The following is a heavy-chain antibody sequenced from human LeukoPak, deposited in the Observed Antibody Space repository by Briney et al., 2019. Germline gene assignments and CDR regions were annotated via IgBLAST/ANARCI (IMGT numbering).Heavy chain of an antibody. V-gene: IGHV4-61*02. CDR2: IYTSGST. CDR1: GGSISSGSYY. J-gene: IGHJ5*02. CDR3: ARARSGGSWGVDP. D-gene: IGHD2-15*01. Sequence: PSQTLSLTCTVSGGSISSGSYYWSWIRQPAGKGLEWIGRIYTSGSTYYNPSLKSRVTISVDTSKNQFSLKLSSVTAADTAVYYCARARSGGSWGVDPWGQGTLVTVSS.